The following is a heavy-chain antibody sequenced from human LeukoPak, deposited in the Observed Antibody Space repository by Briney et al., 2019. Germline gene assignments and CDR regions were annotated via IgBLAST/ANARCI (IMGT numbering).Heavy chain of an antibody. J-gene: IGHJ4*02. D-gene: IGHD1-26*01. CDR1: GFTFSSYA. V-gene: IGHV3-23*01. CDR3: AKSGLNRFDY. CDR2: ISGSGGSGST. Sequence: GGSLRLSCAASGFTFSSYAMSCVRQAPGKGLEWVSTISGSGGSGSTYYADSVKGRFTISRDNSKNTLYLQMNSLRVEDTAVYYCAKSGLNRFDYWGQGALVTVSS.